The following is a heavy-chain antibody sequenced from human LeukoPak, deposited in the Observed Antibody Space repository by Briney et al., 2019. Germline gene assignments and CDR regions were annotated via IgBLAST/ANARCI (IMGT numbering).Heavy chain of an antibody. V-gene: IGHV1-18*01. CDR3: ARGIALAPPVYYYYMDV. D-gene: IGHD6-19*01. CDR1: GYTFTSYG. J-gene: IGHJ6*03. Sequence: ASVKVSCNASGYTFTSYGISWVRQAPGQGLEWMGWISAYNGNTNYAQKLQGRVTMTTDTSTSTAYMELRSLRSDDTAVYYCARGIALAPPVYYYYMDVWGKGTTVTVSS. CDR2: ISAYNGNT.